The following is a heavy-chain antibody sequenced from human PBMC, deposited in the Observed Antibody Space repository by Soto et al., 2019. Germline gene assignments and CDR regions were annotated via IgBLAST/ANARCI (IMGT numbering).Heavy chain of an antibody. V-gene: IGHV4-34*01. CDR2: INHSGST. CDR1: GGSFSGYY. J-gene: IGHJ4*02. CDR3: VRGLIRGSSTSCLFDY. D-gene: IGHD2-2*01. Sequence: ETLSLTCAVYGGSFSGYYWSWIRQPPGKGLEWIGEINHSGSTNYNPSLKSRVTISVDTSKNQFSLKLSSVTAADTAVYYCVRGLIRGSSTSCLFDYWGQGTLVTVSS.